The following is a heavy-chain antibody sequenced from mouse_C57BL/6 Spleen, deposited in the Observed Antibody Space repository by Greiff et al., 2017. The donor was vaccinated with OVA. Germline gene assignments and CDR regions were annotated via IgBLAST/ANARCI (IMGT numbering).Heavy chain of an antibody. CDR3: ANQLGLGYYFDY. V-gene: IGHV1-39*01. J-gene: IGHJ2*01. CDR2: INPNYGTT. Sequence: VQLQQSGPELVKPGASVKISCKASGYSFTDYNMNWVKQSNGKSLEWIGVINPNYGTTSYNQKFKGKATLTVYQSSSTAYMQLNSLTSEDSAFYYCANQLGLGYYFDYWGQGTTLTVSS. CDR1: GYSFTDYN. D-gene: IGHD4-1*02.